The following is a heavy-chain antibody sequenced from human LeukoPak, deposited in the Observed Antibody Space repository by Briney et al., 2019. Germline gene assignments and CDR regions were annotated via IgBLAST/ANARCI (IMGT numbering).Heavy chain of an antibody. Sequence: GASVKVSCKASGGTFSSYAISWVRRAPGQGLEWMGGIIPIFGTANYAQKFQGRVTITADESTSTAYMELSSLRSEDTAVYYCARSGKAAAGSLDYWGQGTLVTVSS. D-gene: IGHD6-13*01. CDR3: ARSGKAAAGSLDY. J-gene: IGHJ4*02. CDR1: GGTFSSYA. CDR2: IIPIFGTA. V-gene: IGHV1-69*13.